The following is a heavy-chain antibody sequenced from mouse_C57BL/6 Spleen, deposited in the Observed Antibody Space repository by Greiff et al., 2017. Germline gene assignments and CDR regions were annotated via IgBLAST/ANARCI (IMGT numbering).Heavy chain of an antibody. CDR2: IDPSDSYT. V-gene: IGHV1-59*01. CDR3: ARAPDRSSFAY. Sequence: QVQLQQPGAELVRPGTSVKLSCKASGYTFTSYWMHWVKQRPGQGLEWIGVIDPSDSYTNYNPTFKGPATLTVDTSSSTVYMQLSSLTSENSAVYYCARAPDRSSFAYWGQGTLVTVSA. J-gene: IGHJ3*01. CDR1: GYTFTSYW. D-gene: IGHD1-3*01.